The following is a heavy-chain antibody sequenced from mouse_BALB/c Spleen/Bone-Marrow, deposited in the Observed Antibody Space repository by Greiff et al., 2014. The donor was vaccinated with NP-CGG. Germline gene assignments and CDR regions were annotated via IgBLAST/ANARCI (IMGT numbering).Heavy chain of an antibody. CDR2: INPYNDGT. CDR1: GYTFTSYV. CDR3: ARRGYRYDGFAY. J-gene: IGHJ3*01. Sequence: EVHLVESGPELVKPGASVKVSCKASGYTFTSYVMHWVKQKPGQGLEWIGYINPYNDGTKYNEKFKGKATLTSDKSSSTAYMELSSLTSEDSAVYYCARRGYRYDGFAYWGQGTLVTVSA. V-gene: IGHV1-14*01. D-gene: IGHD2-14*01.